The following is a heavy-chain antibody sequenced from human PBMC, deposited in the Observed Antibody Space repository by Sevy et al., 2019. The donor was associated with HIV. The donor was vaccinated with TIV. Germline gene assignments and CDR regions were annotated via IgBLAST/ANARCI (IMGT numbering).Heavy chain of an antibody. D-gene: IGHD3-22*01. CDR1: GFMFSSYS. CDR3: NGDYDSSQLASYYYYGMDV. V-gene: IGHV3-23*01. Sequence: GGSLRLSCAASGFMFSSYSMSWVRQAPGKGLEWVSTIRGSGGSTYYADSVKGRFTISRDNSKNPLYLQMNSLRAEDTVVYYGNGDYDSSQLASYYYYGMDVWGQGTTVTVSS. CDR2: IRGSGGST. J-gene: IGHJ6*02.